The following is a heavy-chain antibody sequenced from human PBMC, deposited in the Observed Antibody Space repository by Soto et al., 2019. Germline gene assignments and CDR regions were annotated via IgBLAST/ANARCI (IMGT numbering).Heavy chain of an antibody. V-gene: IGHV1-69*01. CDR3: ASGIPVTGTASVDY. CDR1: GGTFSSYV. Sequence: QVQLVQSGAEVKKPGSSVKVSCKSSGGTFSSYVISWVRQAPGQGLEWMGGIIPMLDRPNFAQKFQGRVTFTAAVSTSTAYMVVSSLRSEDTAVYYCASGIPVTGTASVDYWVRGTLVTVSS. CDR2: IIPMLDRP. J-gene: IGHJ4*02. D-gene: IGHD6-19*01.